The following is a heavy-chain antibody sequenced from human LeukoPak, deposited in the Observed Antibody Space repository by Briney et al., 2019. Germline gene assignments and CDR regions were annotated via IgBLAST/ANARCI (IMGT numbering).Heavy chain of an antibody. CDR1: GFSLSTSGVG. D-gene: IGHD6-13*01. V-gene: IGHV2-5*01. Sequence: SGPTLLKPTQTLTLTCTFSGFSLSTSGVGVGWIRQPPGKALEWLALIYWNDDKRYSPSLKSRLTITKDTSKNQVVLTMTNMDPVDTATYYCAHSGEYFSSWSPAVFDYWGQGTLVTVSS. J-gene: IGHJ4*02. CDR2: IYWNDDK. CDR3: AHSGEYFSSWSPAVFDY.